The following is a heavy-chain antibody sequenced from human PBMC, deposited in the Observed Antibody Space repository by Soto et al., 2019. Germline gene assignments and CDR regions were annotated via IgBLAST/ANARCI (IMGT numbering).Heavy chain of an antibody. CDR3: ERDDIVVGPYMRI. CDR2: INRDGSVT. J-gene: IGHJ6*02. CDR1: GLTYSTAW. Sequence: GGSLRLSCEVSGLTYSTAWMHWVRQAPGKGLVWVSSINRDGSVTNYADSVKGRFTISRDSAEKTLYLQINSLRADDTGVYYCERDDIVVGPYMRIWGQGTTVTVSS. D-gene: IGHD2-2*01. V-gene: IGHV3-74*01.